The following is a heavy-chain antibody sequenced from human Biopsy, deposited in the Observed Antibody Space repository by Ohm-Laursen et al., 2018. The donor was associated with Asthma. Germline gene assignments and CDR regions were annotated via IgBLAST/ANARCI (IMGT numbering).Heavy chain of an antibody. D-gene: IGHD3-3*02. Sequence: SLRLSCAAPGFPSVDYWRSWFRQVPARGREWVDNINQDGNEKNHVDSLKGRFTISRDNAKKSLYLQMNSLRAEDTAGYYCQRTFHFWSPYHAEHYQLWGQGTLVTVSS. V-gene: IGHV3-7*01. CDR1: GFPSVDYW. CDR3: QRTFHFWSPYHAEHYQL. J-gene: IGHJ1*01. CDR2: INQDGNEK.